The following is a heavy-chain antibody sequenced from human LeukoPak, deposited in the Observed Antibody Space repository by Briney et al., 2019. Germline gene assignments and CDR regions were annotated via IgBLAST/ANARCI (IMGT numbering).Heavy chain of an antibody. V-gene: IGHV3-9*01. D-gene: IGHD6-6*01. J-gene: IGHJ6*03. CDR2: INWSSGHK. CDR3: AKDAGVGSSSLSYYWYIDF. Sequence: PGRSLRLSCAASGFTFGDYGMHWVRQAPGKGLEWVSSINWSSGHKAYAASVEGRFTITRDNTKNFLYLQMSSLRPDDTAFYYCAKDAGVGSSSLSYYWYIDFWGKGTTVIVSS. CDR1: GFTFGDYG.